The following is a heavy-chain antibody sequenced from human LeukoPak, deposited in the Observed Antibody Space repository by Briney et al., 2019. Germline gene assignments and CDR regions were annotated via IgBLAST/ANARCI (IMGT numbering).Heavy chain of an antibody. CDR2: MSPHTGNA. J-gene: IGHJ3*02. CDR1: GFPFTNSD. V-gene: IGHV1-8*01. CDR3: ARHGRGADSFDI. Sequence: ASVKDSCKASGFPFTNSDINWVRQAPGQGLEWMGWMSPHTGNAGYGQRFQGRVTLTRETSISTAYMEVKSLRSDDTAVYYCARHGRGADSFDIWGQGTLVTVSS. D-gene: IGHD3-10*01.